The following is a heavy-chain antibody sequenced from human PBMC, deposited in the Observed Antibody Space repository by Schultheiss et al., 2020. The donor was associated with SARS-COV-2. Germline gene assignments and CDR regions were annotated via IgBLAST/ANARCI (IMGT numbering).Heavy chain of an antibody. CDR1: GGSISSGGYS. Sequence: SETLSLTCAVSGGSISSGGYSWSWIRQPPGKGLEWIGYIYYSGSTYYNPSLKSRVTISVDTSKNQFSLKLSSVTAADTAVYYCARGGDIVATFDYWGQGTLVTVSS. CDR3: ARGGDIVATFDY. V-gene: IGHV4-30-4*07. CDR2: IYYSGST. D-gene: IGHD5-12*01. J-gene: IGHJ4*02.